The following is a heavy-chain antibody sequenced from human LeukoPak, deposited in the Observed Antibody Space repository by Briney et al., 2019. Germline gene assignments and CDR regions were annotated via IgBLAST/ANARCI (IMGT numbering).Heavy chain of an antibody. CDR3: ASSGYDSPFFDY. Sequence: PGGSLRLSCAASGFTFSSYSMNWVRQAPGKGLEWVSYISSSGSTIYYADSVKGRFTISRDNAKNSLYLQMNSLRAEDTAVYYCASSGYDSPFFDYWGQGTLVTVSS. V-gene: IGHV3-48*04. CDR2: ISSSGSTI. D-gene: IGHD5-12*01. CDR1: GFTFSSYS. J-gene: IGHJ4*02.